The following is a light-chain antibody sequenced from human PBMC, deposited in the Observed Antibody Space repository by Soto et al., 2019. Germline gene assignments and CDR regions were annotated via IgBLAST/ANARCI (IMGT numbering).Light chain of an antibody. J-gene: IGKJ5*01. Sequence: EMVLTQSPGTLSLSPGERATLSCRARQSISSNSLAWYQQKPGQAPRLFIYGASSRATGIPDRFSGSGSGTHFTLTIRRLEPEDFALYYCQKYGSSPRITVGQGIRLEIK. V-gene: IGKV3-20*01. CDR3: QKYGSSPRIT. CDR1: QSISSNS. CDR2: GAS.